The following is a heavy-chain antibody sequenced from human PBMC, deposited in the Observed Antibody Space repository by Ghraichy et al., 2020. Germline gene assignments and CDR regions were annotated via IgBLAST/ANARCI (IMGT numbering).Heavy chain of an antibody. CDR3: AKDYGYSYGHGYFDY. CDR2: ISYDGSNK. Sequence: GGSLRLSCAASGFTFSSYGMHWVRQAPGKGLEWVAVISYDGSNKYYADSVKGRFTISRDNSKNTLYLQMNSLRAEDTAVYYCAKDYGYSYGHGYFDYWGQGTLVTVSS. J-gene: IGHJ4*02. CDR1: GFTFSSYG. V-gene: IGHV3-30*18. D-gene: IGHD5-18*01.